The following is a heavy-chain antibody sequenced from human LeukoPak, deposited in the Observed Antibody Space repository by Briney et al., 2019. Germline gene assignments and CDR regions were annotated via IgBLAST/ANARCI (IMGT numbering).Heavy chain of an antibody. Sequence: SETLSLTCAVYGGSFSGYYWSWIRQPPGEGLEWIGEINHSGSTNYNPSLKSRATISVDTSKNQFSLKLSSVTAADTAVYYCARSMRTMIVVVMRGNWFDPWGQGTLVTVSS. CDR1: GGSFSGYY. J-gene: IGHJ5*02. CDR3: ARSMRTMIVVVMRGNWFDP. V-gene: IGHV4-34*01. D-gene: IGHD3-22*01. CDR2: INHSGST.